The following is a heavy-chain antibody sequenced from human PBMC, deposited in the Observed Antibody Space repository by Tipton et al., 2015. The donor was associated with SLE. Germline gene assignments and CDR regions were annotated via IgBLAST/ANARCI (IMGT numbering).Heavy chain of an antibody. CDR2: ISGSGGNT. V-gene: IGHV3-23*01. J-gene: IGHJ4*02. Sequence: SLRVSCAASGFTFSSYAMSWVRQAPGKGLEWVSAISGSGGNTYYADSVKGRFTISRDNAKNSLYLQMNSLRAEDTAVYYCAREGYYDSSGYERFYFDYWGQGTLVTVSS. CDR3: AREGYYDSSGYERFYFDY. D-gene: IGHD3-22*01. CDR1: GFTFSSYA.